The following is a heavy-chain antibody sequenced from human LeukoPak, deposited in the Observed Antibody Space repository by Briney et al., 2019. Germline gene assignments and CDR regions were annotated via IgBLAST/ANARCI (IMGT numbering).Heavy chain of an antibody. Sequence: GGSLRLSCAASGFTFSSYAMHWVRHAPGKGLECVYAISSNGGSTYYVDSVKGSLTISRDNPKHTVYLHMSSLRAEDTAVYYCVKDLNYDILTGYSYFDYWGQGALVTVST. J-gene: IGHJ4*02. CDR2: ISSNGGST. D-gene: IGHD3-9*01. V-gene: IGHV3-64D*06. CDR3: VKDLNYDILTGYSYFDY. CDR1: GFTFSSYA.